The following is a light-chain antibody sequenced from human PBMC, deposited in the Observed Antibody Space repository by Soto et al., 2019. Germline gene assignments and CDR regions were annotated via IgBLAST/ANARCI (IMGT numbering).Light chain of an antibody. V-gene: IGKV3-15*01. CDR1: QSVGRN. CDR3: QQVESYPST. Sequence: EIVLTQSPASLSVSPGERVTLSCRASQSVGRNLAWYHQQPGQAPRLLIYDASSRATGVPARFSGSGSGTEFTLTITSLQPEDFATYYCQQVESYPSTFGGGTKVDI. CDR2: DAS. J-gene: IGKJ4*01.